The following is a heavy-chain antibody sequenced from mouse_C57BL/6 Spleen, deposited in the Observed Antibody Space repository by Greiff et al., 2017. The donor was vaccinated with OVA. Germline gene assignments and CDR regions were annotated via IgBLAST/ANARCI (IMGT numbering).Heavy chain of an antibody. CDR1: GYAFSSYW. Sequence: VKLVESGAELVKPGASVKISCKASGYAFSSYWMNWVKQRPGKGLEWIGQIYPGDGDTNYNGKFKGKATLTADKSSSTAYMQLSSLTSEDSAVYFCARSRGSSYLYYFDYWGQGTTLTVSS. CDR2: IYPGDGDT. CDR3: ARSRGSSYLYYFDY. J-gene: IGHJ2*01. V-gene: IGHV1-80*01. D-gene: IGHD1-1*01.